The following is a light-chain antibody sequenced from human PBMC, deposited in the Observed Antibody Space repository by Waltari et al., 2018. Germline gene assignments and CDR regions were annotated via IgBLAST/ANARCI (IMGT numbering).Light chain of an antibody. Sequence: QSPLTQPASVSGSPGQSITSPCTRTSSDIGGYNYVSWYQQYPGEAPKVVIYDVTSRPSGVSNRFSGSKSGNTASLTISGLQAEDEADYYCNSHSSSDTPSVFGGGTKLTVL. V-gene: IGLV2-14*01. CDR2: DVT. CDR3: NSHSSSDTPSV. J-gene: IGLJ3*02. CDR1: SSDIGGYNY.